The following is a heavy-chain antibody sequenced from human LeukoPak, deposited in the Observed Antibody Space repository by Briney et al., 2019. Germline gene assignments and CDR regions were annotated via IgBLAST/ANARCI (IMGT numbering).Heavy chain of an antibody. D-gene: IGHD5-12*01. V-gene: IGHV4-31*03. Sequence: SETLSLTCTVSGGPISSGTYYWTWIRQHPGKGLEWIGYIYYSGSTYYNPSLMSRLTISVDTSKNQFSLKLTSVTAADTALYYCARARGSYFDYWGQGTLVTVSS. CDR3: ARARGSYFDY. J-gene: IGHJ4*02. CDR2: IYYSGST. CDR1: GGPISSGTYY.